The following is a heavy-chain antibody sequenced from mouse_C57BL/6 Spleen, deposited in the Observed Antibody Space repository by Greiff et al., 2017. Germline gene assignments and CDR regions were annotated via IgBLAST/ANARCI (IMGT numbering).Heavy chain of an antibody. V-gene: IGHV1-26*01. Sequence: EVQLQQSGPELVKPGASVKISCKASGYTFTDYYMNWVKQSHGKSLEWIGDINPNNGGTSYNQKFKGKATLTVDKSSSTAYMELRSLTSEDSAVYYCARGDDYDEYYFDYWGQGTTRTVSS. CDR2: INPNNGGT. CDR3: ARGDDYDEYYFDY. J-gene: IGHJ2*01. D-gene: IGHD2-4*01. CDR1: GYTFTDYY.